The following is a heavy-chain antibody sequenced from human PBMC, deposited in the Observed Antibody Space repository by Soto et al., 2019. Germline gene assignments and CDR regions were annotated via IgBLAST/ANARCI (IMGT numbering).Heavy chain of an antibody. Sequence: GGSLRLSCAASGFTVSSNYMSWVRQAPGKGLEWVSVIYSGGSTYYADSVRGRFTISRDNSKNTLYLQMKSLGAEDTAVYYCARDPPATRHGMDVWGQGTTVTVSS. CDR3: ARDPPATRHGMDV. V-gene: IGHV3-53*01. J-gene: IGHJ6*02. CDR2: IYSGGST. CDR1: GFTVSSNY.